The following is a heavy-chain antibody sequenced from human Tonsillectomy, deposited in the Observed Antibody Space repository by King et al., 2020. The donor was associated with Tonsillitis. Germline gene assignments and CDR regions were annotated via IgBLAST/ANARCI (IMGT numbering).Heavy chain of an antibody. V-gene: IGHV3-48*03. CDR1: GFTFSIYE. J-gene: IGHJ3*02. Sequence: QLVQSGGGLVQPGGSLRLSCAASGFTFSIYEMNWVRQAPGKGLEWVSYISFSGSAIYYADSVKGRFTISRDNAQNSLYLQLNSLRAGDTAIYYCARTGYEDGFDIWGQGTMVTVSS. CDR3: ARTGYEDGFDI. D-gene: IGHD1-1*01. CDR2: ISFSGSAI.